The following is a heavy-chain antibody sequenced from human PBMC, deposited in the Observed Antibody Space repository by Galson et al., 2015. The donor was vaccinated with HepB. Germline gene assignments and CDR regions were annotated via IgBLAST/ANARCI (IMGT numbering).Heavy chain of an antibody. D-gene: IGHD3-22*01. CDR1: GGTFSSYA. J-gene: IGHJ4*02. CDR3: ANVSGYYGSFDY. CDR2: ITPIFGTP. V-gene: IGHV1-69*13. Sequence: SVKVSCKASGGTFSSYAINWVRQAPGQGLERMGGITPIFGTPKYAQKFQGRVTIIADESTSTAYMELSSLSSEDTAVYYCANVSGYYGSFDYWGQGTLVTVSS.